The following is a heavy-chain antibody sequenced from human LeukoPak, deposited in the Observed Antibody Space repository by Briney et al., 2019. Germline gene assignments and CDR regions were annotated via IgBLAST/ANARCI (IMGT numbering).Heavy chain of an antibody. CDR2: INHSGST. J-gene: IGHJ5*02. CDR1: GGSFSGYY. Sequence: SETLSLTCAVYGGSFSGYYWSWIRQPPGKGLEWIGEINHSGSTNYNPSLKSRVTIPVDTSKNQFSLKLSSVTAADTAVYYCARHPRYCSSTSCRGNWFDPWGQGTLVTVSS. V-gene: IGHV4-34*01. D-gene: IGHD2-2*01. CDR3: ARHPRYCSSTSCRGNWFDP.